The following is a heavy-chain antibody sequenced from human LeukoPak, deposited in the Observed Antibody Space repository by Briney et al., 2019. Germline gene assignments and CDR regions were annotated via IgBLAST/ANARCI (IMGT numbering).Heavy chain of an antibody. CDR2: ISWDGGST. CDR1: GFTFDDYT. V-gene: IGHV3-43*01. Sequence: GGSLRLSCAASGFTFDDYTVHWVRQAPGKGLEWVSLISWDGGSTYYADSVKGRFTISRDNSKNSLYLQMNSLRTEDTALYYCAKALSQLRFLEWGMDVWGQGTTVTVPS. J-gene: IGHJ6*02. D-gene: IGHD3-3*01. CDR3: AKALSQLRFLEWGMDV.